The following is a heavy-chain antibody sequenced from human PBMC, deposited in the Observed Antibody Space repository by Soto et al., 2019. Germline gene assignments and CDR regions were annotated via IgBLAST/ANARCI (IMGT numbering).Heavy chain of an antibody. D-gene: IGHD6-19*01. V-gene: IGHV3-23*01. CDR1: GFTFSPCA. CDR3: AKDRWYSSGWYNYYGMDV. Sequence: EVQLLDSGGGLVQPGGSLRLSCAASGFTFSPCAMTWVRQAPGKGLEWVSGISDTGGSTYYADSVKGRFTISRDNSKNTLYLQMNSLKAEDTAVYYCAKDRWYSSGWYNYYGMDVWGQGTTVTVSS. J-gene: IGHJ6*02. CDR2: ISDTGGST.